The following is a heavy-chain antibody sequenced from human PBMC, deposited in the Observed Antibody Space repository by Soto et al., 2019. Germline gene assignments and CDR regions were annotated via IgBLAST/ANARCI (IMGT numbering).Heavy chain of an antibody. Sequence: GGLLRLCCXASGFTGTSNYMSWVRQATGKGLEWVSVIYSGGSTYYADSVKGRFTISRDNSKNTLYLQMNSLRAEDTAVYYCARGYSGSYYALYYYYYGMDVWGQGTTVTVSS. CDR1: GFTGTSNY. CDR2: IYSGGST. D-gene: IGHD1-26*01. J-gene: IGHJ6*02. CDR3: ARGYSGSYYALYYYYYGMDV. V-gene: IGHV3-53*01.